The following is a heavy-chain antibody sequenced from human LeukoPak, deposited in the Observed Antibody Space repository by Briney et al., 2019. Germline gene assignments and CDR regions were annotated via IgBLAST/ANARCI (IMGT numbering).Heavy chain of an antibody. CDR3: AKDRGYSYGYFDY. V-gene: IGHV3-30*18. D-gene: IGHD5-18*01. CDR2: ISYDGSNK. Sequence: GESLKISCAASRFTFSSYGMHWVRQAPGNGLEWVALISYDGSNKYYTDSVKGRFTISRDNSKNTLYLQMDSLRAEDTAVYYCAKDRGYSYGYFDYWGQGTLVTVSS. CDR1: RFTFSSYG. J-gene: IGHJ4*02.